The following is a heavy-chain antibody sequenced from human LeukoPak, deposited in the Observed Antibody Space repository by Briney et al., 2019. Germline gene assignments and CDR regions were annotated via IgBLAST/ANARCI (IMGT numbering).Heavy chain of an antibody. D-gene: IGHD3-16*01. Sequence: GGSLRLSCAASGFTFSSYGMHWVRQAPGKGLEWVAVISYDGNNEYYADSVKGRFTVSRDNSRNTLYLQMNSLRAEDTAVYYCARGLVSWGPFDYWGQGTLVTVSS. CDR2: ISYDGNNE. J-gene: IGHJ4*02. V-gene: IGHV3-30*03. CDR3: ARGLVSWGPFDY. CDR1: GFTFSSYG.